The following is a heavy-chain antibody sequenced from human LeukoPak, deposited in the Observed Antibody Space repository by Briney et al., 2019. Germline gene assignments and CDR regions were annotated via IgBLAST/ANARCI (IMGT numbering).Heavy chain of an antibody. CDR3: ARFFTYYYDSSGSDYPYYFDY. CDR1: GVSFSGYY. Sequence: SETLSLTCAVYGVSFSGYYWSWLRQPPGKGLEWIGEINHSGSTNYNPSLKSRVTISVDTSKNQFSLKLSSVTAADTAVYYCARFFTYYYDSSGSDYPYYFDYWGQGTLVTVSS. CDR2: INHSGST. J-gene: IGHJ4*02. V-gene: IGHV4-34*01. D-gene: IGHD3-22*01.